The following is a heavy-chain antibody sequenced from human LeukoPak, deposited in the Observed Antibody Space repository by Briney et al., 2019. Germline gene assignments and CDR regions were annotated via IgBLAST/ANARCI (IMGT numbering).Heavy chain of an antibody. V-gene: IGHV4-59*12. D-gene: IGHD3-10*01. CDR2: IYYSGST. J-gene: IGHJ6*03. CDR3: ARDTVDGSGSYYYSYYYYYYMDV. Sequence: SETLSLTCTVSGGSISSYYWSWIRQPPGKGLEGIGYIYYSGSTNYNPSLKSRVTISVDTSKNQFSLKLSSVTAADTAVYYCARDTVDGSGSYYYSYYYYYYMDVWGKGTTVTISS. CDR1: GGSISSYY.